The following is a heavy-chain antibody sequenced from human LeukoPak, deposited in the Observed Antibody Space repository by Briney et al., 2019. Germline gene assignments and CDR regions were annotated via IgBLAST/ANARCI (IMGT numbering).Heavy chain of an antibody. Sequence: GRSLRLSCVASEFTFSDYAMSWVSQAPGKWLEWVSAITGSGGSTYYADSVRGRFTISRDNSKNTLYLQMNSLRADDTAVYYCAKGKDCWGQGTLVSVSS. J-gene: IGHJ4*02. CDR1: EFTFSDYA. CDR3: AKGKDC. V-gene: IGHV3-23*01. CDR2: ITGSGGST.